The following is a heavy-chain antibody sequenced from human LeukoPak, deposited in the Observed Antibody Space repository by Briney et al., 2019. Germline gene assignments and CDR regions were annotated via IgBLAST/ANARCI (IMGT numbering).Heavy chain of an antibody. J-gene: IGHJ4*02. CDR1: GFTFSSYS. CDR3: ARSISSIAAAGPIDY. D-gene: IGHD6-13*01. Sequence: GGSLRLSCAASGFTFSSYSMNWVRQAPGKGLEWVSYISSSSSTIYYADSVKGRFTISRDNAKNSLYLQMNSLRAEDTAVYYCARSISSIAAAGPIDYWGQGTLVTVSS. V-gene: IGHV3-48*01. CDR2: ISSSSSTI.